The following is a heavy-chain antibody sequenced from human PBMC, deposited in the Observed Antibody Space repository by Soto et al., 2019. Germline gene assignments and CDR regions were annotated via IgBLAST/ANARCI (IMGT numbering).Heavy chain of an antibody. CDR3: ARVHRTDWFDP. D-gene: IGHD1-1*01. Sequence: SETLSLTCTVSGGSISSGDYYWSWIRQPPGKGLEWIGYIYYSGSTYYNPYLKSRVTISVDTSKNQFSLKLSSVSAADTAVYYCARVHRTDWFDPWGQGTLVTVS. V-gene: IGHV4-30-4*01. CDR1: GGSISSGDYY. J-gene: IGHJ5*02. CDR2: IYYSGST.